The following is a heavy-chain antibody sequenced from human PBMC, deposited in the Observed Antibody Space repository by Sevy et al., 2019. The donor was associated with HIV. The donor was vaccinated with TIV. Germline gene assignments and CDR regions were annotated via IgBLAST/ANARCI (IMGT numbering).Heavy chain of an antibody. CDR3: AKLGRGWGYYYYGMDV. V-gene: IGHV3-23*01. D-gene: IGHD3-16*01. CDR2: ISGSGGTT. CDR1: GFTFSSYA. Sequence: GGSLRLSCAASGFTFSSYAMSWVRQAPGKGLEWVSAISGSGGTTYYADSVKGRFTISRDNSKNTLYLQMNSLRAEDTAVYYCAKLGRGWGYYYYGMDVWGQGTTVTVSS. J-gene: IGHJ6*02.